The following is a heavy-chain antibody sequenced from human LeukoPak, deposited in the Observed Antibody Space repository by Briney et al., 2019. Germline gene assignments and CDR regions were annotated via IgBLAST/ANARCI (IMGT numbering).Heavy chain of an antibody. J-gene: IGHJ4*02. V-gene: IGHV3-23*01. CDR2: ISGRGDNT. Sequence: PGGSLRLSCAASGFTFSSYAMSWVRQAPGKGLEWVSGISGRGDNTYYADSVKGRFTISRENSKNPLYVQVNSLGTEDTAAYYCAKGSYYDSSGSFYFDYWGQGTLVTVSS. CDR3: AKGSYYDSSGSFYFDY. CDR1: GFTFSSYA. D-gene: IGHD3-22*01.